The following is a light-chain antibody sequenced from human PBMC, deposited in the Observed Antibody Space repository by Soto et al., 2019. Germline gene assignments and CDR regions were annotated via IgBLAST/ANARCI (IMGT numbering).Light chain of an antibody. CDR2: DNN. Sequence: QSVLTQPPSVSAAPGQKVTIYCSRSSSNIGNNYVSWYQQLPGTAPKLLIYDNNKRPSGIPDRFSGSKSGTSATLGITGLQTGDEADYYCGTWDSSLSAVVFGGGTKLTVL. V-gene: IGLV1-51*01. CDR1: SSNIGNNY. CDR3: GTWDSSLSAVV. J-gene: IGLJ2*01.